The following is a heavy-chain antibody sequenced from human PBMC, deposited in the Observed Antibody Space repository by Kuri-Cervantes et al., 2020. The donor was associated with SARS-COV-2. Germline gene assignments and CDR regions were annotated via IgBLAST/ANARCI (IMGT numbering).Heavy chain of an antibody. Sequence: LSLTCAASGFTFDDYAMHWVRQAPGKGLEWVSGISWNSGSIGYADSVKGRFTISRDNAKNSLYLQMNSLRAEDTAVYYCAKEQYSSIPTYFDYWGQGTLVTVSS. CDR3: AKEQYSSIPTYFDY. CDR1: GFTFDDYA. CDR2: ISWNSGSI. J-gene: IGHJ4*02. D-gene: IGHD6-13*01. V-gene: IGHV3-9*01.